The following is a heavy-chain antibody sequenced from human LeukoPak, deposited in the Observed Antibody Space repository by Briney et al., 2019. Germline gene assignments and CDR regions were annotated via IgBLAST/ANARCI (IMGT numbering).Heavy chain of an antibody. D-gene: IGHD3-10*01. CDR1: GGSISSYY. J-gene: IGHJ4*02. CDR3: ARDYGFDY. Sequence: SETLSLTCTVSGGSISSYYWGWIRQPPGKGLEWIGSIYYSGSTYYNPSLKSRVTISVDTSKNQFSLKLSSVTAADTAVYYCARDYGFDYWGQGTLVTVSS. V-gene: IGHV4-39*07. CDR2: IYYSGST.